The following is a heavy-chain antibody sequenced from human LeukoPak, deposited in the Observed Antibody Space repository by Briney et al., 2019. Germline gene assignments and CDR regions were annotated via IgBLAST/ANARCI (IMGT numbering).Heavy chain of an antibody. CDR3: ARVGRGDLTWGSYDCDH. CDR2: ITSSGSP. J-gene: IGHJ4*02. CDR1: GYSFSSYR. V-gene: IGHV4-59*01. D-gene: IGHD3-16*01. Sequence: SETLSLTCTVSGYSFSSYRWSWLRQPPGKGLEWVGNITSSGSPSHNTSLKSRVTISVDTSINQFSLRLNSMTAADTAVYYCARVGRGDLTWGSYDCDHWGQGTLVSV.